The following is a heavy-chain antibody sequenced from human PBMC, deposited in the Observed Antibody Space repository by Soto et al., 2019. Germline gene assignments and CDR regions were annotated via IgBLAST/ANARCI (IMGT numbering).Heavy chain of an antibody. J-gene: IGHJ6*02. D-gene: IGHD3-3*01. V-gene: IGHV4-31*03. CDR1: GGSISSGGYY. Sequence: SETLSLTCTVSGGSISSGGYYWSWIRQHPGKGLEWIGYIYYSGSTYYNPSLKSRVTISVDTSKNQFSLKLSSVTAADTAVYYCARGKIVGTYDFWSGRYYGMDVSGQGTTVTVS. CDR2: IYYSGST. CDR3: ARGKIVGTYDFWSGRYYGMDV.